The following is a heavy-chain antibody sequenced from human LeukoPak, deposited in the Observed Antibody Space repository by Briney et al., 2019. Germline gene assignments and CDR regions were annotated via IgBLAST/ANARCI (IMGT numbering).Heavy chain of an antibody. Sequence: PGGSLRLSCAASGFTFSTYTMSWIRQAPGKGLEWVSAIGGSTESTYYADSVKGRFTISRDFSRNTLYLQMNSLRAEDTAVYYCAKWPAPSGPPEDWGQGTLVTVSS. CDR3: AKWPAPSGPPED. CDR1: GFTFSTYT. D-gene: IGHD6-13*01. V-gene: IGHV3-23*01. CDR2: IGGSTEST. J-gene: IGHJ4*02.